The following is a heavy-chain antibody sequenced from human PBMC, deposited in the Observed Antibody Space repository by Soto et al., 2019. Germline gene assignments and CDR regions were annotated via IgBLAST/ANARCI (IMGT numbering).Heavy chain of an antibody. CDR1: GYTFTGYY. Sequence: GASVKVSCKASGYTFTGYYMQWVRQAPGQGLEWMGWINPNSGGTNYAQKFQGWVTMTRDTSISTAYMELSRLRTDETAVYYCARGASINFWSGYYFYYYYGMDVWGQGTTVTVSS. CDR3: ARGASINFWSGYYFYYYYGMDV. CDR2: INPNSGGT. D-gene: IGHD3-3*01. V-gene: IGHV1-2*04. J-gene: IGHJ6*02.